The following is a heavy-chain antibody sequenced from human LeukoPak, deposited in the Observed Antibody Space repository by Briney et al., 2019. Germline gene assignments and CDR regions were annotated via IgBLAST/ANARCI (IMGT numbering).Heavy chain of an antibody. Sequence: ASVKVSCKASGHTFTGYYMHWVRQAPGQGLEWMGWINPNSGGTNYAQKFQGRVTMTRDTSISTAYMELSRLRSDDTAVYYCARVQYSGYDLQVDYWGQGTLVTVSS. CDR1: GHTFTGYY. CDR2: INPNSGGT. D-gene: IGHD5-12*01. V-gene: IGHV1-2*02. CDR3: ARVQYSGYDLQVDY. J-gene: IGHJ4*02.